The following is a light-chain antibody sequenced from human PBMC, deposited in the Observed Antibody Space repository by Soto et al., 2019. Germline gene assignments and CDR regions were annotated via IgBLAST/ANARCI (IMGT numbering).Light chain of an antibody. J-gene: IGLJ2*01. CDR3: ATWDSNLLVV. CDR2: VERSGNF. CDR1: SGHRTYI. V-gene: IGLV4-60*02. Sequence: QLVLTQTSSASASLGSSVTLTCTLSSGHRTYIIAWHQQQPGKAPRYLMKVERSGNFNKGSGVPDRFSGSSSGADRYLTISNLQFEDEADYYCATWDSNLLVVFGGGTKLTVL.